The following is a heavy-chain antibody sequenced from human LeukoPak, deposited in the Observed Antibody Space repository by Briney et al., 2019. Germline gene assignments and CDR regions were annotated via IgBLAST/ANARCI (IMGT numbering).Heavy chain of an antibody. D-gene: IGHD5-18*01. J-gene: IGHJ5*02. CDR1: GFIFINYD. Sequence: GGSLRLSCAASGFIFINYDIHWARQAPGKGLEWLAYISKDERVISYADSVKGRFTVSRDNSKSTLFLQMNSLRLEDTAVYYCAREGYSYGYGNWFDPWGQGTLVTVSS. V-gene: IGHV3-30*04. CDR2: ISKDERVI. CDR3: AREGYSYGYGNWFDP.